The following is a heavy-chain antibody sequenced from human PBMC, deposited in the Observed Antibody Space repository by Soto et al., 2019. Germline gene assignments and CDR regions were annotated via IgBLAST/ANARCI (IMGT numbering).Heavy chain of an antibody. CDR2: IKSKTDGGTT. Sequence: GGSLRLTCAATGLTFSTALVKWVRQAPGKGLEWVGRIKSKTDGGTTDYAAPVKGRFTISRDDSKNTLYLQMNSLKTEDTAVYYCTTATGTTDYWGQGTLVTVSS. V-gene: IGHV3-15*07. CDR3: TTATGTTDY. CDR1: GLTFSTAL. J-gene: IGHJ4*02. D-gene: IGHD1-7*01.